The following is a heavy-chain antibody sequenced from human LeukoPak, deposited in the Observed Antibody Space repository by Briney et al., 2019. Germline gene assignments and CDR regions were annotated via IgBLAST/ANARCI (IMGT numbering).Heavy chain of an antibody. J-gene: IGHJ4*02. D-gene: IGHD6-6*01. CDR1: GFTFSSYG. Sequence: GGSLRLSCAASGFTFSSYGMNWVRQAPGKGLEWVSAISDGGSDTFYADSVRGSFAISRDNSKNTLFLQMNSLRAEDTAVYYCAKRVPYRSSSVYFDFWGQGTLVTVSS. CDR3: AKRVPYRSSSVYFDF. V-gene: IGHV3-23*01. CDR2: ISDGGSDT.